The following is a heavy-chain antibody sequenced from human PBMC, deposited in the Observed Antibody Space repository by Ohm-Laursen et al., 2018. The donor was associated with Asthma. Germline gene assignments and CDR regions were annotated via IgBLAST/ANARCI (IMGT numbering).Heavy chain of an antibody. CDR1: GFTFSDYF. J-gene: IGHJ4*02. CDR3: ARGNVEGLL. CDR2: IFPHGRHT. V-gene: IGHV3-74*01. Sequence: GSLRLSCTASGFTFSDYFMHWVRQGPGEGLVWISHIFPHGRHTNYADSVRGRFTISRDDAQNTVYLQMHSLRVDDTAVYFCARGNVEGLLWGQGTLVTVSS.